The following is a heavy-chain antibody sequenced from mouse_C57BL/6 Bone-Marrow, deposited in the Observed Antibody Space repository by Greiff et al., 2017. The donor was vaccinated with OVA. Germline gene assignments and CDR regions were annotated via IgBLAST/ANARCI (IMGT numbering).Heavy chain of an antibody. D-gene: IGHD2-3*01. CDR1: GYAFSSSW. J-gene: IGHJ3*01. CDR3: ARYDGYYVWFAY. CDR2: LYPGDGDT. Sequence: QVQLQQSGPELVKPGASVKISCKASGYAFSSSWMNWVKQRPGKGLEWIGRLYPGDGDTNYNGKFKGKATLTADKSSSTAYMQLSSLTSEDSAVYFCARYDGYYVWFAYWGQGTLVTVSA. V-gene: IGHV1-82*01.